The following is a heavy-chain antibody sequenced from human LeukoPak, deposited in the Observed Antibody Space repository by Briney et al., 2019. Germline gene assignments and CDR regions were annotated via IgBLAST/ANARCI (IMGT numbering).Heavy chain of an antibody. CDR1: GFTFSSYA. CDR2: ISGSAGST. Sequence: PEGSLRPSCAASGFTFSSYAMSWVRQAPGKGLEWVSVISGSAGSTYYADSVKGRFTISRDNSKNTLYLQMNSLRAEDTAVYYCAKCSGTYFYWYFDLWGRGTLVTVSS. CDR3: AKCSGTYFYWYFDL. J-gene: IGHJ2*01. V-gene: IGHV3-23*01. D-gene: IGHD1-26*01.